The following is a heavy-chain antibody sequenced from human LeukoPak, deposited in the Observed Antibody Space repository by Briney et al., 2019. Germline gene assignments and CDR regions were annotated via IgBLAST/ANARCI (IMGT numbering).Heavy chain of an antibody. CDR3: THGIAAAMA. J-gene: IGHJ5*02. D-gene: IGHD6-13*01. V-gene: IGHV3-23*01. CDR2: ISGSGGST. CDR1: GFTFSSYA. Sequence: PGGSLRLSCAASGFTFSSYAMSCVRQAPGKGLEWVSLISGSGGSTYYADSVKGRFTISRDDSKNTAYLQMNSLKTEDTAVYYCTHGIAAAMAWGQGTLVTVSS.